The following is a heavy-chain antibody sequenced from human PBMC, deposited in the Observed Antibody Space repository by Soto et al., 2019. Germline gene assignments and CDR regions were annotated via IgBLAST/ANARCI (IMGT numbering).Heavy chain of an antibody. J-gene: IGHJ1*01. Sequence: EVQALESGGGLVQPGGSLRLSCAASGFTFSVYAMSWVRQAPGKGLECVSAISSNGGRTFYADSLRGRFTISRDNSKSALYLQMNNLRAEDTAIYYCAKYSELPYEAYLQQWGQGTLVTVSS. CDR1: GFTFSVYA. CDR3: AKYSELPYEAYLQQ. CDR2: ISSNGGRT. D-gene: IGHD1-7*01. V-gene: IGHV3-23*01.